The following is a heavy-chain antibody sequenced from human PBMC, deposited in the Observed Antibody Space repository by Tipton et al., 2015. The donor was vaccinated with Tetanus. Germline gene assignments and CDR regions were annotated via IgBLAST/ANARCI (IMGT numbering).Heavy chain of an antibody. CDR2: IYESGDT. V-gene: IGHV4-39*01. Sequence: TLSLTYTVSGASIRGGTFYWGWIRQPPGKGLEWIGSIYESGDTYYIPSLKSRVTISVDTSTNQFSLTLNSMAAADTGVYYCARHQSGYFTPSDYWGQGKLVTVSS. D-gene: IGHD3-3*01. CDR3: ARHQSGYFTPSDY. CDR1: GASIRGGTFY. J-gene: IGHJ4*02.